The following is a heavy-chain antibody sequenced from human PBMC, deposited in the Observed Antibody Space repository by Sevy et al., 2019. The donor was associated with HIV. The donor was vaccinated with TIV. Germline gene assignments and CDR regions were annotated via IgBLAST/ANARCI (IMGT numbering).Heavy chain of an antibody. CDR1: GFTLSDYY. V-gene: IGHV3-11*01. CDR3: GRDGMTMTWYFDF. D-gene: IGHD2-15*01. CDR2: ISSSGKSK. Sequence: GGSLRLSCAASGFTLSDYYMSWIRQAPGEGLSWIAYISSSGKSKFYADSVKGRFTISSDIANNTVYLQMNGLRVDDTAVYYCGRDGMTMTWYFDFWGQGALVTVSS. J-gene: IGHJ4*02.